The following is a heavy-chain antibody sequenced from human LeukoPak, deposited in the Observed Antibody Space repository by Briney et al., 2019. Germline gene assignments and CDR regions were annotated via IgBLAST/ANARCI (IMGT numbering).Heavy chain of an antibody. D-gene: IGHD4-17*01. CDR2: IYYSGST. CDR1: GGSISSGGYS. Sequence: SETLSLTCAVSGGSISSGGYSWSWIRQPPGKGLEWIGYIYYSGSTYYNPSLKSRATISVDTSKNQFSLKLSSVTAADTAVYYCARVPTVTFFDYWGQGTLVTVSS. V-gene: IGHV4-30-4*07. CDR3: ARVPTVTFFDY. J-gene: IGHJ4*02.